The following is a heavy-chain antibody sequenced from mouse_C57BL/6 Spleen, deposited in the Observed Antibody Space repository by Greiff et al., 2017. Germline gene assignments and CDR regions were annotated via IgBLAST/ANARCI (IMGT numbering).Heavy chain of an antibody. CDR1: GFTFTDYY. V-gene: IGHV7-3*01. J-gene: IGHJ1*03. CDR3: ARYIPTDYSNYQNWYFDV. Sequence: EVKLVESGGGLVQPGGSLSLSCAASGFTFTDYYMSWVRQPPGKALEWLGFIRNKANGYTTEYSASVKGRFTISRDNSQSILYLQMNALRAEDSATYYCARYIPTDYSNYQNWYFDVWGTGTTVTVSS. D-gene: IGHD2-5*01. CDR2: IRNKANGYTT.